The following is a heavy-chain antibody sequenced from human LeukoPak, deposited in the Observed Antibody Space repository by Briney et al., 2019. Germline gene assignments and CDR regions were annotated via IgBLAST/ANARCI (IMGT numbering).Heavy chain of an antibody. CDR1: GITLSNYG. D-gene: IGHD3-22*01. Sequence: GGSLRLSCAVSGITLSNYGMTWVRQAPGKVLEWVAGISDRRSRTNYADSVKGRFTISTDHPKNTLYLQMNSLRAEDTAVYFCAKRGVVIRVILVGFHKEAYYFDSWGQGALVTVSS. CDR3: AKRGVVIRVILVGFHKEAYYFDS. V-gene: IGHV3-23*01. J-gene: IGHJ4*02. CDR2: ISDRRSRT.